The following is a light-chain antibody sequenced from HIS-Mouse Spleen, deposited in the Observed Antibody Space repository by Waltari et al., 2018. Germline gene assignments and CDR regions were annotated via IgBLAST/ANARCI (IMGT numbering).Light chain of an antibody. CDR2: DAS. CDR3: QQYDNLPMYT. CDR1: QDISNY. J-gene: IGKJ2*01. Sequence: DIQMTQSPSSLSASVGDRVTITCQASQDISNYLNWYQQKPGKAPKLLIYDASNLEKGVPSRFSGSGSGTDVTFTISSLQPEDIATYYCQQYDNLPMYTFGQGTKLEIK. V-gene: IGKV1-33*01.